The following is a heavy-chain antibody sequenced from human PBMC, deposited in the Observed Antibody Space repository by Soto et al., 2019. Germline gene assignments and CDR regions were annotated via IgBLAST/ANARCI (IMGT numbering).Heavy chain of an antibody. CDR3: ATEYYYGSGRGMDV. J-gene: IGHJ6*02. CDR2: ISYDGSNK. D-gene: IGHD3-10*01. CDR1: GFTFSRYG. V-gene: IGHV3-33*01. Sequence: QVQLVESGGGVVQPGRSLRLSCAASGFTFSRYGMHWVRQAPGKGLEWVAVISYDGSNKYYADSVKGRFNISRDNSKNTLYLQMNSLRAEDTAVYYCATEYYYGSGRGMDVWGQGTTVTVS.